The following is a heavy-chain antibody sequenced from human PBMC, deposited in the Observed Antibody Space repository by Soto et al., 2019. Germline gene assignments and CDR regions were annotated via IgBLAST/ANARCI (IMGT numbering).Heavy chain of an antibody. CDR3: ARSRRGSSSNPFDY. J-gene: IGHJ4*02. D-gene: IGHD6-6*01. CDR1: GFTFSNAW. V-gene: IGHV3-15*01. Sequence: GGSLRLSCAASGFTFSNAWMSWVRQAPGKGLDWVGRIKSKTDGGTTDYAAPVKGRFTISRDDSKNTLYLQMNSLRAEDTAVYYCARSRRGSSSNPFDYWGQGTLVTVSS. CDR2: IKSKTDGGTT.